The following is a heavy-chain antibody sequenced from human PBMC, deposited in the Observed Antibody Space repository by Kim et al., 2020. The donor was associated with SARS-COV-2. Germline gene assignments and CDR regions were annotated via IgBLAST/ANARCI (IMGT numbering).Heavy chain of an antibody. Sequence: GGSLRLSCAASGFTFSGCWMSWVRQAPGKGLEWVANVKQDGSEKYYVDSVEGRFTISRDNAKDSLYLQMNTLRAEDTAVYYCARYGQDLEAGFDYWGQGTLVTVSS. CDR1: GFTFSGCW. J-gene: IGHJ4*02. V-gene: IGHV3-7*03. D-gene: IGHD4-17*01. CDR2: VKQDGSEK. CDR3: ARYGQDLEAGFDY.